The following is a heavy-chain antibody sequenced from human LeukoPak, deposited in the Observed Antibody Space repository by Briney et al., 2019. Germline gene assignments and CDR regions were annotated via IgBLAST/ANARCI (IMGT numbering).Heavy chain of an antibody. CDR1: GYSITSDYY. CDR2: IYYSGST. CDR3: ARERGYSYGHDY. D-gene: IGHD5-18*01. J-gene: IGHJ4*02. V-gene: IGHV4-38-2*02. Sequence: SETLSLTCTVSGYSITSDYYWGWIRQPPGKGLEWIGSIYYSGSTYYNPSLKSRVTISVDTSKNQFSLKLSSVTAADTAVYYCARERGYSYGHDYWGQGTLVTVSS.